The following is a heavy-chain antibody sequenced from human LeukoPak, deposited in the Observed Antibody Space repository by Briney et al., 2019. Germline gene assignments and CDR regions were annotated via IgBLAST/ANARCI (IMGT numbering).Heavy chain of an antibody. Sequence: SETLSLTCTVSGGSISSGSYFWNWIRQPAGKGLEWIGSIYHSGSTYYNPSPKSRVTISVDTSKNQFSLKLSSVTAADTAVYYCASDNEQIAFDIWGQGTMVTVSS. CDR3: ASDNEQIAFDI. CDR1: GGSISSGSYF. CDR2: IYHSGST. D-gene: IGHD1/OR15-1a*01. V-gene: IGHV4-39*07. J-gene: IGHJ3*02.